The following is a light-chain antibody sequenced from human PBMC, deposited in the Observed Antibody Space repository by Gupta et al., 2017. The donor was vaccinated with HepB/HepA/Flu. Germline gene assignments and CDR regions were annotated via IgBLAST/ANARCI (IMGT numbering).Light chain of an antibody. Sequence: DIQLTLSPSFMSASVGDRVTITCRASQDINTYLIWYQQKPGKAPKLLIYNASTLQSGVPSRFSGSGSGTEFTLTISSLEPEDFATYYCQQFNSYPITFGQGTRLDIK. CDR2: NAS. CDR3: QQFNSYPIT. CDR1: QDINTY. J-gene: IGKJ5*01. V-gene: IGKV1-9*01.